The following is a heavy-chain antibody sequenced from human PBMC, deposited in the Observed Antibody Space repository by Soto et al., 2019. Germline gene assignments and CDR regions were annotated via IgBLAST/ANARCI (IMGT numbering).Heavy chain of an antibody. CDR3: ARLSEGGSFDY. CDR1: GFTFSSYD. D-gene: IGHD5-12*01. CDR2: IATAGDT. J-gene: IGHJ4*02. V-gene: IGHV3-13*04. Sequence: EVQLVESGGGLVQPGGSLRLSCAASGFTFSSYDMPLGRLATAEGLEWVSTIATAGDTYYTFSVKGRFTISREKAKNSLYLQMNSLRAGDTAVYYCARLSEGGSFDYWGEGTLDTVSS.